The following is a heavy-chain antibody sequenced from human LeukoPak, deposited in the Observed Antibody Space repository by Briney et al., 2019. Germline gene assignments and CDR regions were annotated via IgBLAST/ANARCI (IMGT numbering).Heavy chain of an antibody. Sequence: PGGSLRLSCAASGFTFSSYAMSWVRPAPGKGLEWVSAISGSGGSTYYADSVKGRFTISRDNSKNTLYLQMNSLRAEDTAVYYCAKEGAYCGGDCYWDYYYGMDVWGQGTTVTVSS. CDR1: GFTFSSYA. V-gene: IGHV3-23*01. CDR2: ISGSGGST. D-gene: IGHD2-21*02. CDR3: AKEGAYCGGDCYWDYYYGMDV. J-gene: IGHJ6*02.